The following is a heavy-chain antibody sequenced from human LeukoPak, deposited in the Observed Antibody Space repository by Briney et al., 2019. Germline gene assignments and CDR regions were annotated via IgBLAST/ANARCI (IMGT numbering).Heavy chain of an antibody. D-gene: IGHD7-27*01. CDR1: GFTFSSYS. J-gene: IGHJ4*02. CDR2: ISSSSSTI. CDR3: ARGPLTGDPVYFDY. V-gene: IGHV3-48*04. Sequence: PGGSLRLSCAASGFTFSSYSMNWVRQAPGKGLEWVSYISSSSSTIYYADSVKGRFTISRDNAKNSLYLQMNSLRAEDTAVYYCARGPLTGDPVYFDYWGQGTLVTVSS.